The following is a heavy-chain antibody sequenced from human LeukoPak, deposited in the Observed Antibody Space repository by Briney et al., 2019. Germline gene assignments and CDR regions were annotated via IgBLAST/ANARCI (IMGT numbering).Heavy chain of an antibody. D-gene: IGHD2-15*01. V-gene: IGHV1-18*04. Sequence: ASVKVSCKASGYTFTSYGISWVRQAPGQGLEWMGWISAYNGNTNYAQKLQGRVTMTTDTSTSTAYMELRSLRSDDTAVYYCARDDICDATPPLDYWGQGTLVTVSS. J-gene: IGHJ4*02. CDR3: ARDDICDATPPLDY. CDR2: ISAYNGNT. CDR1: GYTFTSYG.